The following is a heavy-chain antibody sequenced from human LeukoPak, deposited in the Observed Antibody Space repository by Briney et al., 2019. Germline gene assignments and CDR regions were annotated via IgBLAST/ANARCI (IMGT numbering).Heavy chain of an antibody. D-gene: IGHD1-26*01. CDR2: ISGSGEST. V-gene: IGHV3-23*01. CDR3: ARVFGGNYGGDY. J-gene: IGHJ4*02. Sequence: GGSLRLSCAASGFTFSSNAMSWVRQAPGKGLEWVSGISGSGESTNYADSVKGRFTISRDNSENTLYLQMRSLRGDDTAVYYCARVFGGNYGGDYWGQGTLVTVSS. CDR1: GFTFSSNA.